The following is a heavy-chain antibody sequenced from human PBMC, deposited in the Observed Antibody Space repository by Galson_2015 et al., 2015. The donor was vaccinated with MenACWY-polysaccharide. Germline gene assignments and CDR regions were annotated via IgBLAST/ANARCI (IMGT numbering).Heavy chain of an antibody. CDR1: GFSVSDKY. V-gene: IGHV3-53*01. J-gene: IGHJ6*02. Sequence: SLRLSCAASGFSVSDKYMNWVRQAPGKGLEWVSSMYSGGTPYYADVVKGRFTISRDNLKNTLNLQMNSLRVDDTAVYYCERETRECPDYGDYVYCYNNGFDVWGQGTTVTVSS. CDR2: MYSGGTP. D-gene: IGHD4-17*01. CDR3: ERETRECPDYGDYVYCYNNGFDV.